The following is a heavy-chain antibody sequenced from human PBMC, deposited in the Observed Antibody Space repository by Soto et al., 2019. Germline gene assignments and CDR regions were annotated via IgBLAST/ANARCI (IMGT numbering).Heavy chain of an antibody. J-gene: IGHJ4*02. CDR2: ISYDGRHH. CDR1: GFTFGSYG. CDR3: ARELDIPPDCYFDY. V-gene: IGHV3-30*03. D-gene: IGHD5-12*01. Sequence: QVRLVESGGDLVQPGRSLRLSCAASGFTFGSYGMHWVRQAPGKGLEWVAMISYDGRHHYYADSVKGRFTISRDNFKDTLYLQMDGLTPEDTAIYFCARELDIPPDCYFDYWGQGTLVTVSS.